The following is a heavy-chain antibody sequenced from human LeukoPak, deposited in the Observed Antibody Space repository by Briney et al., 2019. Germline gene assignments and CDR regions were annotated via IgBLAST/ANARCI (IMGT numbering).Heavy chain of an antibody. J-gene: IGHJ3*02. Sequence: GGSLRLSCSASGFTFSTHSMHWVRQAPGKGLEYVSTISGSGGTTYYADSVKGRFTISRDNSKNSVYLQMSSLRAEDTAMYHCVKDLGGAWAFDIWGQGTMGTVS. D-gene: IGHD1-26*01. CDR2: ISGSGGTT. CDR1: GFTFSTHS. CDR3: VKDLGGAWAFDI. V-gene: IGHV3-64D*09.